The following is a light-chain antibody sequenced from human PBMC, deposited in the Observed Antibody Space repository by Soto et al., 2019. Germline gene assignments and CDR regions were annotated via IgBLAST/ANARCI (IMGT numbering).Light chain of an antibody. CDR3: SSYTDSASRX. J-gene: IGLJ1*01. Sequence: QSVLTQPASVSGSPGQSITISCTGTNSDVGGYDYVSWYQQYPGKAPKVIIYEVNKRPSGISNRFSGSKSGNMASLTISGLQAVDEADYYCSSYTDSASRXFGTGXKLTVL. V-gene: IGLV2-14*01. CDR1: NSDVGGYDY. CDR2: EVN.